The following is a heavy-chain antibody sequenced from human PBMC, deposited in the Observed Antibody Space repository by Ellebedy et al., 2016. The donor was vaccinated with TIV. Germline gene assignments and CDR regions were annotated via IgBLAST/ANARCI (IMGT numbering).Heavy chain of an antibody. CDR1: GFIFTTYS. J-gene: IGHJ4*02. V-gene: IGHV3-48*04. CDR3: VRGRGIAAAGTPAPDY. CDR2: ITSDSTTI. D-gene: IGHD6-13*01. Sequence: PGGSLRLSCAASGFIFTTYSMNWVRQAPGKGLEWVSFITSDSTTIFYAGSVKGRFTISRDNAKNSLFLQMNSLRAEDTAVYYCVRGRGIAAAGTPAPDYWGQGTLVTVSS.